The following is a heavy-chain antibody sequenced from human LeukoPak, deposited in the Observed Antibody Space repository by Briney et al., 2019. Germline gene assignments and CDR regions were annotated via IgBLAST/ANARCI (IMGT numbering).Heavy chain of an antibody. CDR2: ISGSGGST. Sequence: GGSLRLSCAASGFTFSSYTMSWVRQAPGKGLEWVSAISGSGGSTYYADSVKGRFTISRDNSKNTIYLQMDSLRAEDTAIYYCARDYWWNYDYWGQGTLVTVSS. V-gene: IGHV3-23*01. CDR3: ARDYWWNYDY. D-gene: IGHD1-7*01. J-gene: IGHJ4*02. CDR1: GFTFSSYT.